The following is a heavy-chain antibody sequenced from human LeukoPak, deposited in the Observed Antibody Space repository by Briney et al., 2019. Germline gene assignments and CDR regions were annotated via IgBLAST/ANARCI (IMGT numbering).Heavy chain of an antibody. CDR1: GFTFSSYA. D-gene: IGHD2/OR15-2a*01. CDR3: ARGQAYYPAAYYYYMDV. Sequence: GGSLRLSCAASGFTFSSYAMSWVRQAPGKGLEWVSYISSSSSTIYYADSVKGRFTISRDNAKNSLYLQMNSLRAEDTAVYYCARGQAYYPAAYYYYMDVWGKGTTVTVSS. J-gene: IGHJ6*03. CDR2: ISSSSSTI. V-gene: IGHV3-48*04.